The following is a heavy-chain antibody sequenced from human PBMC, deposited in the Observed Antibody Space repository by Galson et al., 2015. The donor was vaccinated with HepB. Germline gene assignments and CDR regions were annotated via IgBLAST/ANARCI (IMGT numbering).Heavy chain of an antibody. CDR1: GYTFTGYY. D-gene: IGHD2-15*01. Sequence: SVKASCKASGYTFTGYYMHWVRQAPGQGLEWMGRINPNSGGTNYAQKFQGRVTMTRDTSISTAYMELSRLRSDDTAVYYCASRRYCSGGSCSDLIDYWGQGTLVTVSS. CDR3: ASRRYCSGGSCSDLIDY. CDR2: INPNSGGT. J-gene: IGHJ4*02. V-gene: IGHV1-2*06.